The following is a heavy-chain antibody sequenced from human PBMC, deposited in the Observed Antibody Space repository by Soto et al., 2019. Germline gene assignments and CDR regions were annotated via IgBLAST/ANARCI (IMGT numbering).Heavy chain of an antibody. Sequence: GGSLRLSCAASGLTVSGKKYVAWIRQAPGKGLEWVSALYDVDGSFYADSVKGRFTTSSDSSKTTVYLQMNGLRHDDSAVYYCATWHEREHAYDVWGQGTTVTVSS. V-gene: IGHV3-53*01. CDR2: LYDVDGS. CDR3: ATWHEREHAYDV. J-gene: IGHJ3*01. CDR1: GLTVSGKKY. D-gene: IGHD1-1*01.